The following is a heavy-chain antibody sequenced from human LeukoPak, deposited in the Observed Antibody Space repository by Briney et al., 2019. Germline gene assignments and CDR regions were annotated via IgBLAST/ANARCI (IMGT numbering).Heavy chain of an antibody. J-gene: IGHJ6*02. Sequence: PGGSLRLPCAASGFTFSDYYMSWIRQAPGKGLEWVSYISSSGSTIYYADSVKGRFTISRDNAKNSLYLQMNSLRAEDTAVYYCARDTYSQIAVLWFGSFMDVWGQGTTVTVSS. CDR3: ARDTYSQIAVLWFGSFMDV. CDR2: ISSSGSTI. CDR1: GFTFSDYY. D-gene: IGHD3-10*01. V-gene: IGHV3-11*01.